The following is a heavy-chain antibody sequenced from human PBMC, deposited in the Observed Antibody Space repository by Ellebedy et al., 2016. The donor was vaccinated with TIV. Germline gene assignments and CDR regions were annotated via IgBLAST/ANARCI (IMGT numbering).Heavy chain of an antibody. V-gene: IGHV3-30*03. J-gene: IGHJ4*02. CDR2: ISYDANNK. D-gene: IGHD6-13*01. Sequence: GESLKISCAASGFTFSSYDMHWVRQAPGKGLEWVALISYDANNKYYADSVKGRFTISRDNSKNTLYLQMNSLRPEDTALYYCARAYSSGWWSTDYWGQGTLVSVSS. CDR3: ARAYSSGWWSTDY. CDR1: GFTFSSYD.